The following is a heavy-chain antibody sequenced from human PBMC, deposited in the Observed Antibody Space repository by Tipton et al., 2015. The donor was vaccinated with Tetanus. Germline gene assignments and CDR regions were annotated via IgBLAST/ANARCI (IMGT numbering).Heavy chain of an antibody. CDR2: VDDSGST. CDR1: GGSLSRYY. CDR3: ARGTWLYTSTYHRHWLDP. Sequence: LRLSCVVYGGSLSRYYRTWIRQPPGKGLEWIGEVDDSGSTNYSPSLKSRVTISLDTSKNEFSLTLSSVTAADTAVYYCARGTWLYTSTYHRHWLDPWGQGTLVTVSS. V-gene: IGHV4-34*01. D-gene: IGHD6-13*01. J-gene: IGHJ5*02.